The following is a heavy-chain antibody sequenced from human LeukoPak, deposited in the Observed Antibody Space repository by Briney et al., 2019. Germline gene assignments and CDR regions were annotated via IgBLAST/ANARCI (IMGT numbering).Heavy chain of an antibody. D-gene: IGHD3-10*01. CDR2: ISSSGSTI. V-gene: IGHV3-11*01. CDR1: GFTFSDYY. J-gene: IGHJ5*02. Sequence: GGSLRLSCAASGFTFSDYYMSWIRQAPGKGLEWASYISSSGSTIYYADSVKGRFTISRDNAKNSLYLQMNNLRADDTALYYCSRGKKYGSIWYGACFAPGARGTLATVS. CDR3: SRGKKYGSIWYGACFAP.